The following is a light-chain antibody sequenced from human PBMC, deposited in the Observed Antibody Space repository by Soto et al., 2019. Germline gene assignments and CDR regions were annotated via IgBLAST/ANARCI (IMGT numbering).Light chain of an antibody. Sequence: QPVLTQPPSASASLGASVTLTCTLSSDYSNYTVDWYQQRPGEGPRFVMRVGTGGIVESKGDGIPDRFSVLGSGLSPPLTIKNIQIEDESDYHCGADLGSENNFVYVFGTGTKVTVL. J-gene: IGLJ1*01. CDR2: VGTGGIVE. V-gene: IGLV9-49*01. CDR1: SDYSNYT. CDR3: GADLGSENNFVYV.